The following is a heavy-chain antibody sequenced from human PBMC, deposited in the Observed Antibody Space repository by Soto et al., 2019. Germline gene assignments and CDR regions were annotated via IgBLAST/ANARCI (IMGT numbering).Heavy chain of an antibody. D-gene: IGHD1-7*01. Sequence: ASVKVSCKASGYTFTSYGISWVRQAPGQGLEWMGWISAYNGNTNYAQKLQGRVTMTTDTSTSTAYMELRSLRSDDTAVYYCARVFVPITGTTSYYYGMDVWGQGTTVPVSS. J-gene: IGHJ6*02. V-gene: IGHV1-18*01. CDR3: ARVFVPITGTTSYYYGMDV. CDR2: ISAYNGNT. CDR1: GYTFTSYG.